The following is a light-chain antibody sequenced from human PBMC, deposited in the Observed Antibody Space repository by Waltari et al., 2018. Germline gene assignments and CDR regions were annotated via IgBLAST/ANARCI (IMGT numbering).Light chain of an antibody. J-gene: IGLJ2*01. V-gene: IGLV6-57*03. CDR2: EDN. Sequence: NFMLTQPHSVSESPGKTVTISCTRSSGSIASNYVQWSQQRPGSAPTTVIYEDNQRPSGVPERFAGSSDSSSNSASLTISGLKTEDEADYYCQSYASSNHVVFGGVTKLTVL. CDR1: SGSIASNY. CDR3: QSYASSNHVV.